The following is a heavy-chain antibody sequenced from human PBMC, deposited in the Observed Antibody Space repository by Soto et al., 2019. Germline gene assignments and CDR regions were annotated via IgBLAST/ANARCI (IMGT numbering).Heavy chain of an antibody. CDR2: IWYDGSNK. J-gene: IGHJ6*02. CDR3: ARKGHCSGGSCYQYYYYGMDV. D-gene: IGHD2-15*01. Sequence: GGSLRLSCAASGFTFSTYSINWVRQAPGKGLEWVAVIWYDGSNKYYADSVKGRFTISRDNSKNTLYLQMNSLRAEDTAVYYCARKGHCSGGSCYQYYYYGMDVWGQGTTVPVSS. V-gene: IGHV3-33*08. CDR1: GFTFSTYS.